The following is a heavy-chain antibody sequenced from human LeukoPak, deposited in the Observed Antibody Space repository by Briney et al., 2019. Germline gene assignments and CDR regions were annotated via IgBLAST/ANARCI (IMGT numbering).Heavy chain of an antibody. V-gene: IGHV4-34*01. CDR2: IYHSGRT. D-gene: IGHD4-17*01. Sequence: SGTLSLTCALYVGSFSDYYWRVIRQPPVNGREWIGDIYHSGRTNYTPSHKRQVTIPVDTSKNQCSLKLSSVTAANTAVYYCARGNKGNDYGDSGDAFDIWGQGTMVTVSS. CDR1: VGSFSDYY. J-gene: IGHJ3*02. CDR3: ARGNKGNDYGDSGDAFDI.